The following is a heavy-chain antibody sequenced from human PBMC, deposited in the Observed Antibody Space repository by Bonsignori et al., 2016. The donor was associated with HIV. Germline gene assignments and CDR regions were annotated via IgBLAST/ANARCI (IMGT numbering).Heavy chain of an antibody. CDR1: GASFSAYF. CDR3: ARQRITAHLDQFDY. J-gene: IGHJ4*02. CDR2: IIHSGRT. D-gene: IGHD6-13*01. V-gene: IGHV4-34*12. Sequence: SETLSLTCGVSGASFSAYFWSWIRQTPGKGLEWIGEIIHSGRTNYNPSLKSRVTISVDTSKNQFSLNLTSVTAADTAVYYCARQRITAHLDQFDYWGQGTLVTVSS.